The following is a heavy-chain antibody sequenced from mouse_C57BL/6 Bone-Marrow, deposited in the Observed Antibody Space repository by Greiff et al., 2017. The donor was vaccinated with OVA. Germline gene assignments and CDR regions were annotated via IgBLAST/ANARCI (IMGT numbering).Heavy chain of an antibody. CDR3: ARWHFDV. CDR2: IDPSDSYT. V-gene: IGHV1-69*01. J-gene: IGHJ1*03. CDR1: GYTFTSYW. Sequence: QVQLQQPGAELVMPGASVKLSCKASGYTFTSYWMHWVKQRPGQGLEWIGEIDPSDSYTNYNQKFKGKSTLTVDKSSSTAYMQLSSLTSQDSAVYYCARWHFDVWGTGTTVTVSS.